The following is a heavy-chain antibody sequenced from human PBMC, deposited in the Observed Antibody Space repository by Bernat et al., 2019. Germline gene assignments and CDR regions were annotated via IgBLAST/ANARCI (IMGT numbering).Heavy chain of an antibody. CDR3: ARVGAPGIDFDY. J-gene: IGHJ4*01. CDR1: GFTFSDHY. V-gene: IGHV3-72*01. Sequence: EVQLVESGGGLVQPGGSLRLSCAASGFTFSDHYMDWVRQAPGKGLEWVGRTRNRANSYTKKYAASVKGRFTDSRDDSRNSMFLQMNSLKTEDTAVYYCARVGAPGIDFDYWGHGTLVTVSS. CDR2: TRNRANSYTK. D-gene: IGHD1-26*01.